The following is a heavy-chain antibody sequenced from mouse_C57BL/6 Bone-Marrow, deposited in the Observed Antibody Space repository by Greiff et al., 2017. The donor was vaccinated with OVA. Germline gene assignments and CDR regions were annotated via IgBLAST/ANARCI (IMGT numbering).Heavy chain of an antibody. CDR3: ARKCGSLHYFDY. CDR2: ISSGGSYT. CDR1: GFTFSSYG. D-gene: IGHD1-1*01. V-gene: IGHV5-6*01. J-gene: IGHJ2*01. Sequence: EVHLVESGGDLVKPGGSLKLSCAASGFTFSSYGMSWVRQTPDKRLEWVATISSGGSYTYYPDSVKGRFTISRDNAKNTLYLQMSSLKSEDTAMYYCARKCGSLHYFDYWGQGTTLTVSS.